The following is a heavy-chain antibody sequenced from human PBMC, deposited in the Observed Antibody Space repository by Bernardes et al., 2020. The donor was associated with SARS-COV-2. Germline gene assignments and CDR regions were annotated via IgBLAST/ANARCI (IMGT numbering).Heavy chain of an antibody. CDR3: ARGDFVYYYYGMDV. CDR2: ISGSGGST. V-gene: IGHV3-23*01. CDR1: GFTFRSYA. Sequence: GRSLRLSCAASGFTFRSYAMSWVRQAPGKGLEWVSAISGSGGSTYYADSVKGRFTISRDNSKNTLYLQMNSLRAEDTAVYYCARGDFVYYYYGMDVWGQGTTVTVSS. D-gene: IGHD3-10*01. J-gene: IGHJ6*02.